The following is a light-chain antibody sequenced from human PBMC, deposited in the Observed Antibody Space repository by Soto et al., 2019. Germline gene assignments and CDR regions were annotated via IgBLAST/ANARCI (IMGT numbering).Light chain of an antibody. V-gene: IGKV3-20*01. Sequence: EIVLTQSPDTLSLSPGERATLSCRASQSGYNGYLAWYQQRPGQPPRLLIYGIFTRANGIPDRFSGSGSGTDFTLTITKLEPEDSAVYYCQHYGRPQWTFG. CDR2: GIF. J-gene: IGKJ1*01. CDR1: QSGYNGY. CDR3: QHYGRPQWT.